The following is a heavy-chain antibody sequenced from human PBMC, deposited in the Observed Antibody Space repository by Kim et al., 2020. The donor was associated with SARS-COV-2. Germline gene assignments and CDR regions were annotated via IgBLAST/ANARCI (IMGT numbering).Heavy chain of an antibody. CDR2: TT. V-gene: IGHV3-15*01. Sequence: TTDYAAPVKGRFTISRDDSKNTLYLQMNSLKTEDTAVYYCTTTGYGDLDYWGQGTLVTVSS. CDR3: TTTGYGDLDY. J-gene: IGHJ4*02. D-gene: IGHD4-17*01.